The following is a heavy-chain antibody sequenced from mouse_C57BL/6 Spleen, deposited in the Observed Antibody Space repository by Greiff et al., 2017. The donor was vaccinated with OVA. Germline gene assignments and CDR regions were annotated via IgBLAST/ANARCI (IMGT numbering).Heavy chain of an antibody. V-gene: IGHV1-15*01. D-gene: IGHD1-1*01. CDR1: GYTFTDSE. J-gene: IGHJ4*01. CDR2: LDPETGGT. Sequence: VQLQQSGAELVRPGASVTLSCKASGYTFTDSEMHWVKQTPVHGLEWIGALDPETGGTAYNQKFKGKAILTADKSSSTASMELRSLTSEDSAVYYCTDYGSNYYAMDYWGQGTSVTVSS. CDR3: TDYGSNYYAMDY.